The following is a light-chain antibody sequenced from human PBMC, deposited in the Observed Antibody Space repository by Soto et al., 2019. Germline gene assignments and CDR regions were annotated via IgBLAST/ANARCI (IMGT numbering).Light chain of an antibody. CDR3: QQYGSSLFT. CDR1: QSVSSSY. V-gene: IGKV3-20*01. Sequence: EIVLTQSPGTLSLSPGERATLSCRASQSVSSSYLAWYQQKPGQAPRLLIYGSLSRATGIPDRFSGSGSGTDFTLTISRLEPEDFEVYYCQQYGSSLFTFGPGTKVDIK. J-gene: IGKJ3*01. CDR2: GSL.